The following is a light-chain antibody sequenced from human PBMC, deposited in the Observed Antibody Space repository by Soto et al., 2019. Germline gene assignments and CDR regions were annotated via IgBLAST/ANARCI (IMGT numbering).Light chain of an antibody. J-gene: IGLJ3*02. Sequence: QSVLTPPPSVSGAPGQRVTISCTGSSSNIGAGYDVNWYQQLPGTVPKLLIHGNNIRPSGVPDRFSGSKSDTSASLAITGLQTEDEADYYCQSFDSSLTVWMFGGGTKLTVL. CDR3: QSFDSSLTVWM. V-gene: IGLV1-40*01. CDR2: GNN. CDR1: SSNIGAGYD.